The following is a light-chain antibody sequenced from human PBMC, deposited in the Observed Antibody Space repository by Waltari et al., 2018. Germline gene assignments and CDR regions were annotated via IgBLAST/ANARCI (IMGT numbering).Light chain of an antibody. V-gene: IGLV3-21*02. CDR3: QVWDSSSDHVV. Sequence: SYVLTQPPSVSVAPGQTARITCGGNNIASKNVHWYQQKPGQAPVLVVYDDSARPSGIPERFSGSNSGNTATLTISRVEAGDEADYYCQVWDSSSDHVVFGGGTKLTVL. CDR1: NIASKN. J-gene: IGLJ2*01. CDR2: DDS.